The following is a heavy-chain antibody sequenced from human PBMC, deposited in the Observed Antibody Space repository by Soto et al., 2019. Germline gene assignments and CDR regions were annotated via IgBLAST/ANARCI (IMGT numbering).Heavy chain of an antibody. V-gene: IGHV3-72*01. D-gene: IGHD1-26*01. CDR1: GFTFSDHY. Sequence: EVQLVESGGGLVQPGGSLRLSCAASGFTFSDHYMDWVRQAPGKGLEWVGRAGNKAHSFTTEYAASVKGRFTISRDDSKNSLYLQMNSLTTEDTAVYYCVRLDGSYYPDYWGQGTLVTVSS. CDR2: AGNKAHSFTT. J-gene: IGHJ4*02. CDR3: VRLDGSYYPDY.